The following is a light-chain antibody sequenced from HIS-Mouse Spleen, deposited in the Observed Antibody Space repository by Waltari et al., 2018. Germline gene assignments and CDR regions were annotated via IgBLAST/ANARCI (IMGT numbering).Light chain of an antibody. CDR1: QSVSSY. CDR2: DAS. J-gene: IGKJ2*01. CDR3: QQYYSFPYT. V-gene: IGKV3-11*01. Sequence: EIVLTQSPATLSLSPGERATLSCRASQSVSSYLAWYQQKPGQAPRLLIYDASNRATGIPARFSGSGSWTDFTLTISSLEPEDFATYYCQQYYSFPYTFGQGTKLEIK.